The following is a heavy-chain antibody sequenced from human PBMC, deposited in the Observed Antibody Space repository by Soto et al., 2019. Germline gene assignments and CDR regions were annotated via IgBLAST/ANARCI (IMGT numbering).Heavy chain of an antibody. CDR2: IYSDGST. J-gene: IGHJ3*02. V-gene: IGHV3-53*04. CDR3: ARRLHGYSYGYAADSYAFDI. D-gene: IGHD5-18*01. CDR1: GFTVSSNY. Sequence: EVQLVESGGGLVQPGGSLRLSCAASGFTVSSNYMSWVRQAPGKGLELVSVIYSDGSTYYADSVKGRFTISRHNSKNTLYLQMNSLRAEDTAVYYCARRLHGYSYGYAADSYAFDIWGQGTMVTVSS.